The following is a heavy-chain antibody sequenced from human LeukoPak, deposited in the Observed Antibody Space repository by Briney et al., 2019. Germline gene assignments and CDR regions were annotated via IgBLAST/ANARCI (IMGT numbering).Heavy chain of an antibody. J-gene: IGHJ6*03. CDR2: IYLSGST. Sequence: SETLSLTCTVSGGSISSGSYYRSWIRQPAGKGLEWIGRIYLSGSTNYNPSLKSRVTISVDTSKNQFSLKLSSVTAADTAVYYCARDDRLTTVALYYYYYMDVWGKGTTVTVSS. CDR1: GGSISSGSYY. CDR3: ARDDRLTTVALYYYYYMDV. D-gene: IGHD4-23*01. V-gene: IGHV4-61*02.